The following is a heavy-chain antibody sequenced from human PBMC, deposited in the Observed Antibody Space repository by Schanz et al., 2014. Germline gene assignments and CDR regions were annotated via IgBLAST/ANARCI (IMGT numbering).Heavy chain of an antibody. J-gene: IGHJ4*02. V-gene: IGHV3-11*05. CDR1: GFTFSDYY. Sequence: PGGSLRLSCAASGFTFSDYYMAWIRQAPGKGLEWVSHISGSSIHKNYADSVKGRFSISRDNGETSVYLQINSLRVEDTAVDYCVKDDRGDVVVVAANYWGQGAQVIVSS. D-gene: IGHD2-15*01. CDR3: VKDDRGDVVVVAANY. CDR2: ISGSSIHK.